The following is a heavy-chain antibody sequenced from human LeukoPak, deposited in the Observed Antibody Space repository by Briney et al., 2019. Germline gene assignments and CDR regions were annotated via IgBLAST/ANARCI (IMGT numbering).Heavy chain of an antibody. CDR2: IYHSGST. CDR1: GGSISSYY. D-gene: IGHD3-22*01. Sequence: SETLSLTCTVSGGSISSYYWSWIRQPPGKGLEWIGSIYHSGSTYYNPSLKSRVTISVDTSKNQFSLKLSSVTAADTAVYYCALTGYYYDSSGYNRGDYYYYYYMDVWGKGTTVTVSS. V-gene: IGHV4-59*04. J-gene: IGHJ6*03. CDR3: ALTGYYYDSSGYNRGDYYYYYYMDV.